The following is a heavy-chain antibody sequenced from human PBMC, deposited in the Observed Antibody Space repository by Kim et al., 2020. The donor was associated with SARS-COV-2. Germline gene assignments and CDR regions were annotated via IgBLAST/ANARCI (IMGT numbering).Heavy chain of an antibody. V-gene: IGHV4-34*01. CDR3: ARNGYYSIDF. D-gene: IGHD3-22*01. J-gene: IGHJ4*02. Sequence: GSTNYNPSLKSRVTISVDTSKNQFSLKLNSVTVADTALYYCARNGYYSIDFWGQGTLVTVSS. CDR2: GST.